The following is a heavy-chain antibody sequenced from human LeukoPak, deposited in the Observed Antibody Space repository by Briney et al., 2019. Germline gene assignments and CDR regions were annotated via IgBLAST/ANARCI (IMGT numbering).Heavy chain of an antibody. Sequence: ASVKVSCKASGGTFSSYAISWVRQAPGQGLEWMGGIIPIFGTANYAQKFQGRVTITADESTSTAYMELSSLRSEDTAVYYCARDSDASSLADPWGQGTLVTVSS. J-gene: IGHJ5*02. CDR3: ARDSDASSLADP. CDR1: GGTFSSYA. D-gene: IGHD6-6*01. CDR2: IIPIFGTA. V-gene: IGHV1-69*13.